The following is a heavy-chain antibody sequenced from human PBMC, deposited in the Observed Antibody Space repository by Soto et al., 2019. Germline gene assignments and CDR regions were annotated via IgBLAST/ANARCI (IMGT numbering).Heavy chain of an antibody. Sequence: QITLKESGPALVKPTQTLTLTCTFSGFSLSTSGVGVGWIRQPPGEALEWLALIYWDDYKHFSPSLESRLTIHKDTSKNQVVLKMTKMDPVDNATYYCVHKGGGDRILDYWGQGTLVTVSS. V-gene: IGHV2-5*02. CDR2: IYWDDYK. CDR3: VHKGGGDRILDY. CDR1: GFSLSTSGVG. D-gene: IGHD3-16*01. J-gene: IGHJ4*02.